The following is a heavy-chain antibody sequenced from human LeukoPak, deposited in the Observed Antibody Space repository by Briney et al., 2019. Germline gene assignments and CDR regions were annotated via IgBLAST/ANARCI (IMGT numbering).Heavy chain of an antibody. CDR3: ARPLGRIAAALNY. Sequence: GRSLRLSCAASGFTFSSYWMSWVRQAPGKGLEWVDKIKQDGSEKYYVDSVKGRFTISRDNAKNSLYLQMNSLRAEDTAVYYCARPLGRIAAALNYWGQGTLVTVSS. J-gene: IGHJ4*02. V-gene: IGHV3-7*01. CDR2: IKQDGSEK. D-gene: IGHD6-13*01. CDR1: GFTFSSYW.